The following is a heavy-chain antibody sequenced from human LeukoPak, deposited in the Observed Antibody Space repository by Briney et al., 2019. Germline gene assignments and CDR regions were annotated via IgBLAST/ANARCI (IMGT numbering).Heavy chain of an antibody. CDR2: ISACNGNT. V-gene: IGHV1-18*01. CDR1: GYTFTSYG. CDR3: AREQNYCSSTSCPLDY. Sequence: ASVKVSCKASGYTFTSYGISWVRQAPGQGLEWMGWISACNGNTNYAQKLQGRVTMTTDTSTSTAYMELRSLRSDDTAVYYCAREQNYCSSTSCPLDYWGQGTLVTVSS. J-gene: IGHJ4*02. D-gene: IGHD2-2*01.